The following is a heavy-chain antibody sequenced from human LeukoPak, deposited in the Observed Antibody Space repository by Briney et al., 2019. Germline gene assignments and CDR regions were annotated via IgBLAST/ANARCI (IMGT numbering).Heavy chain of an antibody. J-gene: IGHJ4*02. V-gene: IGHV4-59*08. D-gene: IGHD7-27*01. Sequence: SGTLSLTRTVSRGSISTNYRSWIRQFPGKGLEGIGYKYNSGSTSYNPSLKSRLNISVDTSKTQFSLNLPSVPAADTAVYFCARLLLTGRTGYYFDYWGQGTPVTVAS. CDR3: ARLLLTGRTGYYFDY. CDR1: RGSISTNY. CDR2: KYNSGST.